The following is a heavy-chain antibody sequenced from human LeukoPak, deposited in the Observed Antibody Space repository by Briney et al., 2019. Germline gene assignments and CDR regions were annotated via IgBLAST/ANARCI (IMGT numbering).Heavy chain of an antibody. Sequence: PSETLSLTCAVSCGSISSSNWWSWVRQPPGKGLEWIGEIYHSGSTNYNPSLKSRVTISVDKSKNQFSLKLSSVTAADTAVYYCARVTYYYDSSGYYGAYYFDYWGQGTLVTVSS. CDR2: IYHSGST. CDR3: ARVTYYYDSSGYYGAYYFDY. D-gene: IGHD3-22*01. CDR1: CGSISSSNW. J-gene: IGHJ4*02. V-gene: IGHV4-4*02.